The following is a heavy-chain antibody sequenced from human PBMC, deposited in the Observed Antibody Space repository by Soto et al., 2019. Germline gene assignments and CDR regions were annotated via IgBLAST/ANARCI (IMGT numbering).Heavy chain of an antibody. CDR3: ARAPLIRSAEVKSFVDF. Sequence: SETLSLTCAVTGGSFSDHYWTWIRQPPGKGMEWIGEIHHSGGSHYNPSFKSRATISLDTSKNQFSLDLRSVTAADTALYYCARAPLIRSAEVKSFVDFWGQGTLVTVSS. V-gene: IGHV4-34*01. CDR1: GGSFSDHY. CDR2: IHHSGGS. D-gene: IGHD3-16*01. J-gene: IGHJ4*02.